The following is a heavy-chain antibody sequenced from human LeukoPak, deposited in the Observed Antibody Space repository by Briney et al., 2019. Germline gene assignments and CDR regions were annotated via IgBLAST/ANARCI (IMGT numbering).Heavy chain of an antibody. Sequence: GGSLRLSCAASGFTFSSYSMNWVRQAPGKGLEWVSSISSSSSYIYYADSVKGRFTISRDNAKNSLYLQMNSLRAEDTAVCYCARDGLILTGYSTNAFDIWGQGTMVTVSS. CDR3: ARDGLILTGYSTNAFDI. CDR2: ISSSSSYI. V-gene: IGHV3-21*01. D-gene: IGHD3-9*01. J-gene: IGHJ3*02. CDR1: GFTFSSYS.